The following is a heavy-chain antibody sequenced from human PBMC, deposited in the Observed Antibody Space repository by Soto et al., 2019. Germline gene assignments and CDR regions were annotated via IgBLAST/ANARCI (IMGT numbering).Heavy chain of an antibody. V-gene: IGHV6-1*01. D-gene: IGHD3-22*01. CDR1: GDSVSSNSAA. CDR2: TYYRSKWYN. CDR3: ERVNFDSSAHWRYAFDI. J-gene: IGHJ3*02. Sequence: SQTLPLTCAISGDSVSSNSAAWNWIRQSPSRGLEWLGRTYYRSKWYNDYAVSVKSRITINPDTSKNQFSLQLNSVTPEDTAVYYCERVNFDSSAHWRYAFDIWGHGTIVTVSS.